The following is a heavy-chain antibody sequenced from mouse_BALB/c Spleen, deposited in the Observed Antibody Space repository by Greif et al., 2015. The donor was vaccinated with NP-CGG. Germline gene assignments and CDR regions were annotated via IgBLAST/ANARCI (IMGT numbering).Heavy chain of an antibody. CDR1: GYTFTSYD. CDR3: ARRDGNYWYFDV. D-gene: IGHD2-1*01. J-gene: IGHJ1*01. Sequence: VQLQQSGPELVTPGALVKISCKASGYTFTSYDINWVKQRPGQGLEWIGWIYPGDGSTKYNEKFKGKATLTADKSSSTAYMQLSSLTSENSAVYFCARRDGNYWYFDVWGAGTTVTVSS. V-gene: IGHV1S56*01. CDR2: IYPGDGST.